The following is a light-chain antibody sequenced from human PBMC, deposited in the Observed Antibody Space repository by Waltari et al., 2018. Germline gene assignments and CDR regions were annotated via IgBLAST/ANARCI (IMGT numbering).Light chain of an antibody. CDR3: QQRSNWPPYT. Sequence: EIVLPQSPATLSSSPGERATLSCRASQSVSSYLAWYQPKPGQAPRLLIYDASNRATGIPARFSGSGSGTDFTLTISSLEPEDFAVYYCQQRSNWPPYTFGQGTKLEIK. CDR1: QSVSSY. J-gene: IGKJ2*01. CDR2: DAS. V-gene: IGKV3-11*01.